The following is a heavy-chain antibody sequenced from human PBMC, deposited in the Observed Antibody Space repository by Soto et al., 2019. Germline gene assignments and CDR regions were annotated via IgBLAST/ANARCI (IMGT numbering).Heavy chain of an antibody. CDR1: GGSISSSSYY. CDR3: ARLGDIVVVVAASPDY. CDR2: FYYSGST. J-gene: IGHJ4*02. Sequence: QLQLQESGPGLVKPSETLSLTCTVSGGSISSSSYYWGWIRQPPGKGLEWIGSFYYSGSTYYNPSLKSRVTISVDTSNNQFSLKLSSVTAADTAVYYCARLGDIVVVVAASPDYWGQGTLVTVSS. D-gene: IGHD2-15*01. V-gene: IGHV4-39*01.